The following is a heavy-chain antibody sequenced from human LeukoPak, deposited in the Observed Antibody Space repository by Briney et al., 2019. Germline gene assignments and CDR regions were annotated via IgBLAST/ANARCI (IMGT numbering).Heavy chain of an antibody. V-gene: IGHV4-4*02. CDR3: ARTRAFCYSFCGFDS. J-gene: IGHJ3*02. CDR2: TSRSGSP. CDR1: GGSINSDW. Sequence: SGTLSLTCAVSGGSINSDWWSCVRQPPGKGLEWIGQTSRSGSPNYNSSLKGRVSISTDTSKNRFSLKVNSVTAADTAVYYCARTRAFCYSFCGFDSWGQGTLVTVPS. D-gene: IGHD5/OR15-5a*01.